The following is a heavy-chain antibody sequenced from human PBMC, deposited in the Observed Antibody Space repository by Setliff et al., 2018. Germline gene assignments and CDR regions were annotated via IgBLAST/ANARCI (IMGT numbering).Heavy chain of an antibody. J-gene: IGHJ3*02. CDR1: GLSFRDHF. Sequence: PGGSLRLSCAASGLSFRDHFMDWVRQAPGKGLEWLGRTRGRTDNYATAYAASVRGRFTISRDDSKNTAYLQMNSLKTEDTAVYYCTFARHGYDVFDIWGQGTMVTVSS. CDR3: TFARHGYDVFDI. CDR2: TRGRTDNYAT. D-gene: IGHD5-18*01. V-gene: IGHV3-73*01.